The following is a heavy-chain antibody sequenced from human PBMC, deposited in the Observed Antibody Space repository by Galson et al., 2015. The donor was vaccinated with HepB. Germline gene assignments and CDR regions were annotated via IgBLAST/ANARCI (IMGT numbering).Heavy chain of an antibody. Sequence: SLRLSCAASGFTFSSYGMHWVRQAPGKGLEWVAFIRYDGSNKYYADSVKGRFTISRDNSKNTLYLQMNSLRAEDTAVYYRAKDQGGHYYGSGSYWDYYYGMDVWGQATTVTVSS. J-gene: IGHJ6*02. CDR2: IRYDGSNK. V-gene: IGHV3-30*02. D-gene: IGHD3-10*01. CDR1: GFTFSSYG. CDR3: AKDQGGHYYGSGSYWDYYYGMDV.